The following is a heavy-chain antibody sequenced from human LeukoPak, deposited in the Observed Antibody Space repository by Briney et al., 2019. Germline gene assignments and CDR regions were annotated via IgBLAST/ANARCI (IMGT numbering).Heavy chain of an antibody. J-gene: IGHJ5*02. CDR1: GGSFSGYY. Sequence: SETLSLTCAVYGGSFSGYYWSWIRQPPGKGLEWIGEINHSGSTNYNPSLKSRVTISVDTSKNQFSLKLSSVTAADTAVYYCARAKGSGSYFNRFDPWGQGTLVTVSS. V-gene: IGHV4-34*01. CDR3: ARAKGSGSYFNRFDP. CDR2: INHSGST. D-gene: IGHD3-10*01.